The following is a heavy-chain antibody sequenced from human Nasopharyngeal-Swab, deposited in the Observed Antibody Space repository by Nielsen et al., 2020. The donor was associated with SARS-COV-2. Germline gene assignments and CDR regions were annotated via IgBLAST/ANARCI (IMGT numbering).Heavy chain of an antibody. D-gene: IGHD3-22*01. CDR3: AREDYYDSSGYYDRALNY. CDR2: ISGSGGST. CDR1: GFTFSSYA. J-gene: IGHJ4*02. Sequence: ESLKISCAASGFTFSSYAMSWVRQAPGKGLEWVSAISGSGGSTYYADSVKGRFTISRDNSKNTLYLQMNSLRAEDTAVYYCAREDYYDSSGYYDRALNYWGQGTLVTVSS. V-gene: IGHV3-23*01.